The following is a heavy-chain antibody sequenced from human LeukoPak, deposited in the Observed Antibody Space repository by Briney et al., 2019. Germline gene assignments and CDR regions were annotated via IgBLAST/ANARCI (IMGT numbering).Heavy chain of an antibody. Sequence: ASVKVSCKASGYTFTSYGISWVRQAPGQGLEWRGWISAYNGNTNYAQKVQGRVTMTTDTSTSTAYMELRSLRSDDTAVYYCASTSYYYDSSGYYYWGQGTLVIVSS. CDR2: ISAYNGNT. CDR1: GYTFTSYG. D-gene: IGHD3-22*01. CDR3: ASTSYYYDSSGYYY. V-gene: IGHV1-18*04. J-gene: IGHJ4*02.